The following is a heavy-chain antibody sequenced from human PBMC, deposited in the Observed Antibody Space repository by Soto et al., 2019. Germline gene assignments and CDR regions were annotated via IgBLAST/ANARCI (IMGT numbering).Heavy chain of an antibody. CDR2: ISGSGGST. D-gene: IGHD3-16*02. V-gene: IGHV3-23*01. CDR1: GFTFSSYA. J-gene: IGHJ3*02. Sequence: EVQLLESGGGLVQPGGSLRLSCAASGFTFSSYAMSWVRQAPGKGLEWVSAISGSGGSTYYADSVKGRFTISRDNSKNTLYLQMNSLRAEETAVYYCAKDVDSMITFGGVIVEGAFDIWGQGTMVTVSS. CDR3: AKDVDSMITFGGVIVEGAFDI.